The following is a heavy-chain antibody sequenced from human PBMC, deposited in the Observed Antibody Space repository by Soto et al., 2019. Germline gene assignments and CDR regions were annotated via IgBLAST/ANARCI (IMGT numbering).Heavy chain of an antibody. J-gene: IGHJ4*02. CDR1: GGTFSSYA. CDR2: IIPIFGTA. V-gene: IGHV1-69*13. D-gene: IGHD6-6*01. Sequence: SVKVSCKASGGTFSSYAISWVRQAPGQGLEWMGGIIPIFGTANYAQKFQGRVTITADESTSTAYMELSSLRSEDTAVYYCASRTYSSSSTFDYWGQGTLVTVSS. CDR3: ASRTYSSSSTFDY.